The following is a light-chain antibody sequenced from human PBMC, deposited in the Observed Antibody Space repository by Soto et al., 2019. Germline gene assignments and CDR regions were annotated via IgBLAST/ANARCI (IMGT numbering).Light chain of an antibody. J-gene: IGKJ4*01. CDR2: AAS. V-gene: IGKV3-15*01. CDR1: QSISSN. CDR3: QQYNNWPLT. Sequence: EIVMTQSPATLSVSPGERATLSCRASQSISSNLAWYQQKPGQAPRLLIYAASTRATGIPARFSGSGSGTEFTLTISSLQSEAFAVYYCQQYNNWPLTFGGGTKVEIK.